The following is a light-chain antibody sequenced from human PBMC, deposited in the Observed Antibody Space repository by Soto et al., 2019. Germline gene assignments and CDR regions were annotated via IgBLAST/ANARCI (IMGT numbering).Light chain of an antibody. CDR1: QSVGSNY. CDR2: GAS. CDR3: QQYVGAPPYI. J-gene: IGKJ2*01. Sequence: EIVLTQSPGTLSLSPGERATLYCRASQSVGSNYLAWYQQKPGQAPRVLIYGASSRATGIPDRFSGSGSGTDFTVTISRLEPEDFAVYYCQQYVGAPPYIFGQGTKVDIK. V-gene: IGKV3-20*01.